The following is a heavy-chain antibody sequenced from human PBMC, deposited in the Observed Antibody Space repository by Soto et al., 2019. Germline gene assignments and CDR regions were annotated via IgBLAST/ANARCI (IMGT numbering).Heavy chain of an antibody. CDR2: IKSKTDGGTT. Sequence: EVQLVESGGGLVKPGGSLRLSCAASGFTFSNAWMSWVRQAPGKGLEWVGRIKSKTDGGTTDYAAPVKGRFTISRDDSKNTLYLQMNSLKTEDTAVYYCTTDHSGSYRGGDYWGQGTLVTVSS. V-gene: IGHV3-15*01. CDR1: GFTFSNAW. CDR3: TTDHSGSYRGGDY. D-gene: IGHD1-26*01. J-gene: IGHJ4*02.